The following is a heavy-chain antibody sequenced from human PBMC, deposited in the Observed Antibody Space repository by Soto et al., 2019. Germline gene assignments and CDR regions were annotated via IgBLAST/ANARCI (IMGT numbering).Heavy chain of an antibody. J-gene: IGHJ4*02. CDR1: GGSISSGGYY. V-gene: IGHV4-61*02. Sequence: SETLSLTCTVSGGSISSGGYYWSWIRQPAGKGLEWIGRIYTSGSTNYNPSLKSRVTMSVDTSKNQFSLKLSSVTAADTAVYYCARESYYDSSGYYSHWGQGTLVTVSS. CDR3: ARESYYDSSGYYSH. D-gene: IGHD3-22*01. CDR2: IYTSGST.